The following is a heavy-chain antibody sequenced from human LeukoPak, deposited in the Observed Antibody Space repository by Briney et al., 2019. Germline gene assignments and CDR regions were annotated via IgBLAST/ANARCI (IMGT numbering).Heavy chain of an antibody. CDR1: GFTFSSCA. CDR3: AKSVTVTYYYGMDV. CDR2: ISGSGGST. D-gene: IGHD4-17*01. J-gene: IGHJ6*02. V-gene: IGHV3-23*01. Sequence: GGSLRLSCAASGFTFSSCAMSWVRQAPGKGLEWVSAISGSGGSTYYADSVKGRFTISRDNSKNTLYLQMNSLRAEDTAVYYCAKSVTVTYYYGMDVWGQGTTVTVSS.